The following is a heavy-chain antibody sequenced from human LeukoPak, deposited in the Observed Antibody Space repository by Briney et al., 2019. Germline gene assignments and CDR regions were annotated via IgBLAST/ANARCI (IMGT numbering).Heavy chain of an antibody. V-gene: IGHV4-39*01. CDR1: GVSISTNTYY. CDR2: ISYSGNT. CDR3: ARCYSGSHYYLDY. D-gene: IGHD1-26*01. Sequence: SESLSLTCTVSGVSISTNTYYWGWIRQPPGKGLEWIGSISYSGNTYYNPSLKSRITISVDTSKNQFSVELSSMTAADTAVYYCARCYSGSHYYLDYWGQGTPATVSS. J-gene: IGHJ4*02.